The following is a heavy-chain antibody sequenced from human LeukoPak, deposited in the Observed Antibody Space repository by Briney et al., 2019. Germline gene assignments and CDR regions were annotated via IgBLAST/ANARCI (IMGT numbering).Heavy chain of an antibody. CDR2: ITPIFGTA. CDR1: GGTFSSYA. J-gene: IGHJ4*02. V-gene: IGHV1-69*13. CDR3: ARDVSSGWYDRHYFDY. D-gene: IGHD6-19*01. Sequence: GASVKVSCKASGGTFSSYAISWVRQAPGQGLEWMGGITPIFGTANYAQKFQGRVTITADESTCTAYMELSSLRSEDTAVYYCARDVSSGWYDRHYFDYWGQGTLVTVSS.